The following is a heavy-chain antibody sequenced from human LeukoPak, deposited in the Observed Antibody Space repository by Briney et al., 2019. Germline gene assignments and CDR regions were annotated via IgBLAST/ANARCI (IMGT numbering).Heavy chain of an antibody. CDR1: GFSFSTYA. CDR3: AKGVDGGNSGTGKY. CDR2: ISGRSGDT. Sequence: SGGSLRLSCAASGFSFSTYAMSWVRQAPGKGLEWVSAISGRSGDTYYADSVEGRFTISRDDSKSTLYLQMNSLRADDTAVYYCAKGVDGGNSGTGKYWGQGTLVTVSS. J-gene: IGHJ4*02. D-gene: IGHD4-23*01. V-gene: IGHV3-23*01.